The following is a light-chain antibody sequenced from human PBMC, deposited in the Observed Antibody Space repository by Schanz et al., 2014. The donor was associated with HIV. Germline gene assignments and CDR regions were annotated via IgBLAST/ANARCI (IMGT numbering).Light chain of an antibody. CDR3: AGWDDGLNGWV. CDR2: AND. J-gene: IGLJ3*02. Sequence: QSVLTQPPSASGTPGQRVTISCSGSSSNIQSNTVNWYQQLPGTAPKLLIYANDMRPSGVPDRFSGSGSGTSASLAISGLQSEDEADYYCAGWDDGLNGWVFGGGTKLTVL. V-gene: IGLV1-44*01. CDR1: SSNIQSNT.